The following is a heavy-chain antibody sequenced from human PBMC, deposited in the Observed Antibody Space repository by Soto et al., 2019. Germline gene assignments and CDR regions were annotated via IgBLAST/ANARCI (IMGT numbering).Heavy chain of an antibody. CDR3: ARDCRRMATITGMGY. Sequence: ASVKVSCKASGYTFTSYAMHWVRQAPGQRLEWMGWINAGNGNTKYSQKFQGRVTITRDTSASTAYMEPSSLRSEDTAVYYCARDCRRMATITGMGYWGQGTLVTVSS. J-gene: IGHJ4*02. CDR2: INAGNGNT. D-gene: IGHD4-4*01. CDR1: GYTFTSYA. V-gene: IGHV1-3*01.